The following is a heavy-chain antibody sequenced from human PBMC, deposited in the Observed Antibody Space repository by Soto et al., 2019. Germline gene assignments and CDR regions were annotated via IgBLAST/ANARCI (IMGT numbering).Heavy chain of an antibody. J-gene: IGHJ5*02. V-gene: IGHV3-66*04. CDR3: VRHRHTRGTVGATTPLDP. CDR1: GFSVGNNY. D-gene: IGHD1-26*01. CDR2: HYSRGST. Sequence: GGALRLSCAISGFSVGNNYLNWVRQAPGKGLEWVAVHYSRGSTCHPDSVQGRFTISRDKSTITLYLHMRRVRAEDTAVYFCVRHRHTRGTVGATTPLDPWGQGTHVTVSS.